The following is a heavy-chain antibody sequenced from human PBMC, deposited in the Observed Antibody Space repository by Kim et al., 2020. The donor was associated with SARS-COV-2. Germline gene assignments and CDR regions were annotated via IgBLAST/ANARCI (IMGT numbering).Heavy chain of an antibody. CDR1: GGTFSSYA. J-gene: IGHJ4*02. CDR2: IIPIFGTA. V-gene: IGHV1-69*13. CDR3: AIAWGSGSYYNTLLRFYYFDY. D-gene: IGHD3-10*01. Sequence: SVKVSCKASGGTFSSYAISWVRQAPGQGLEWMGGIIPIFGTANYAQKFQGRVTITADESTSTAYMELSSLRSEDTAVYYCAIAWGSGSYYNTLLRFYYFDYWGQGTLVTVSS.